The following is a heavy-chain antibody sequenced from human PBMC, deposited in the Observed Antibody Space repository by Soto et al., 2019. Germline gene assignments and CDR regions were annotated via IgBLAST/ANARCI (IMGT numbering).Heavy chain of an antibody. D-gene: IGHD7-27*01. CDR2: IYSGGST. V-gene: IGHV3-53*01. CDR3: ARIVNTYLTLDY. CDR1: GFTVSSNY. Sequence: PWGSLLISCASSGFTVSSNYMSWVRQAPGKGLEWVSVIYSGGSTYYADSVKGRFTISRDNSKNTLYLQMNSLGAEDTAVYYCARIVNTYLTLDYWGQGALVTVSS. J-gene: IGHJ4*02.